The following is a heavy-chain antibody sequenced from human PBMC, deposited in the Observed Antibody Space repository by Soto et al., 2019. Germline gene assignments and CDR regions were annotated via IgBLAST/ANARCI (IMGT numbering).Heavy chain of an antibody. V-gene: IGHV3-48*03. CDR1: GFTFGHSE. CDR3: ARGPGDYSIGGGFFDD. D-gene: IGHD4-4*01. Sequence: ESGGGLVQPGGSLRLSCRGSGFTFGHSEMSWFRQSPGKGLEWVSYISSTGETKKYADLAKGRFTVSRDNAKNSLYLQMNTLRDEDTAVYYCARGPGDYSIGGGFFDDWGQGTQVTVSA. CDR2: ISSTGETK. J-gene: IGHJ4*02.